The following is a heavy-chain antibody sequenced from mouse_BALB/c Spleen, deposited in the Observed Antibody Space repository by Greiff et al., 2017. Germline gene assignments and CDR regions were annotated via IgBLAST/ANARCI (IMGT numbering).Heavy chain of an antibody. V-gene: IGHV5-6-5*01. CDR1: GFTFSSYA. J-gene: IGHJ3*02. CDR2: ISSGGST. CDR3: ARGEITTG. D-gene: IGHD2-4*01. Sequence: DVQLVESGGGLVKPGGSLKLSCAASGFTFSSYAMSWVRQTPEKRLEWVASISSGGSTYYPDSVKGRFTISRDNARNILYLQMSSLRSEDTAMYYCARGEITTGWGQGTLVTVSA.